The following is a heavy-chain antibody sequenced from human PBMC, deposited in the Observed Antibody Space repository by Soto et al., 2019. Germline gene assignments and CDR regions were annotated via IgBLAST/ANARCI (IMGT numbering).Heavy chain of an antibody. CDR2: IVTSSAYT. V-gene: IGHV3-11*05. CDR1: GYTFSDYY. D-gene: IGHD6-13*01. Sequence: QVQLVESGGGLVKPGGSLRLSCVVSGYTFSDYYMSWLRQAPGKGLEWVSYIVTSSAYTKYADSVKGRFSISRDNAKNSLYPEMNSLRVEDTAVYYCARLRASGWYMGGYLDSWGQGTLVTVSS. CDR3: ARLRASGWYMGGYLDS. J-gene: IGHJ4*02.